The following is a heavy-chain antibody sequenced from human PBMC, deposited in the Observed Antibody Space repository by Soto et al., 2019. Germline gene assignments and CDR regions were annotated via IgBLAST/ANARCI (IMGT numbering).Heavy chain of an antibody. D-gene: IGHD2-21*02. CDR1: GGSISSGGYS. J-gene: IGHJ6*02. CDR3: AGNRGWGDTYCGGDCPKYYYYYGMDV. CDR2: IYHSGST. Sequence: SETLSLTXAVSGGSISSGGYSWSWIRQPPGKGLEWIGYIYHSGSTYYNPSLKSRVTISVDRSKNQFSLKLSSVTAADTAVYYCAGNRGWGDTYCGGDCPKYYYYYGMDVWGQGTTVTVSS. V-gene: IGHV4-30-2*01.